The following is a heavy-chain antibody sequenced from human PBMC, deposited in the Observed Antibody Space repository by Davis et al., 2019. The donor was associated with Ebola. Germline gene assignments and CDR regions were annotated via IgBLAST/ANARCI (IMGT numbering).Heavy chain of an antibody. CDR3: TTGFGIVNYFDN. CDR1: GFTFSNAW. D-gene: IGHD3-3*01. V-gene: IGHV3-15*01. Sequence: PGGSLRLSCAASGFTFSNAWMSWVRQAPGKGLEWVGRIKSKTDGGTTDYAAPVKGRFTVSRDDSKNTLYLQINSLKTEDTCVYYCTTGFGIVNYFDNWGQGTLVTVAS. J-gene: IGHJ4*02. CDR2: IKSKTDGGTT.